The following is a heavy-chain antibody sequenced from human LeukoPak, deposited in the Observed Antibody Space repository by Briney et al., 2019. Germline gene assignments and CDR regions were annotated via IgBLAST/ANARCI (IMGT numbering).Heavy chain of an antibody. V-gene: IGHV4-34*01. CDR1: GGSISSYY. D-gene: IGHD2-15*01. CDR3: ARRPRYCSGGSCYGIDY. CDR2: INHSGST. J-gene: IGHJ4*02. Sequence: SETLSLTCTVSGGSISSYYWSWIRQPPGKGLEWIGEINHSGSTNYNPSLKSRVTISVDTSKNQFSLKLSSVTAADTAVYYCARRPRYCSGGSCYGIDYWGQGTLVTVSS.